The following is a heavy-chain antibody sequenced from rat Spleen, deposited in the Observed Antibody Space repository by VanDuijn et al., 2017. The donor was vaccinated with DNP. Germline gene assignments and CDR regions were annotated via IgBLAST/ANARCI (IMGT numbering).Heavy chain of an antibody. CDR2: INKDGSRI. V-gene: IGHV4-2*01. CDR1: GFNFNDYW. CDR3: VRPRNWELDF. Sequence: EVKLVESGGGLVQPGSSLKLSCTVSGFNFNDYWMGWVRQAPGKGLEWIGEINKDGSRINYSPSLKEKFAISRDYAQNTLYLQMNKLGSEDTAIYFWVRPRNWELDFWGQGVLVTVSS. J-gene: IGHJ2*01. D-gene: IGHD5-1*01.